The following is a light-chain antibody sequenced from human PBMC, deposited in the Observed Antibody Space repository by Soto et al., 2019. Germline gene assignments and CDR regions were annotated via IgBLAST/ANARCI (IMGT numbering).Light chain of an antibody. Sequence: EVVMTQSPDTLSVSPGERATLSCRASQSVSSSLAGYQQKPGQAPRLLIYGASTRDTGVPARFSGSGSGTEFTLTISSLQSEDVAVYYCQHFHNWPPWTFGQGTRVEIK. J-gene: IGKJ1*01. CDR1: QSVSSS. V-gene: IGKV3-15*01. CDR2: GAS. CDR3: QHFHNWPPWT.